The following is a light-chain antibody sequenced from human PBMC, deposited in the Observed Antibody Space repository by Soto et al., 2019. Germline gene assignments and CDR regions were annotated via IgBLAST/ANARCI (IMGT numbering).Light chain of an antibody. V-gene: IGLV3-21*02. Sequence: SYELTQPPSVSVAPGQTARITCRGNNIGGKSLHWCQQKPGQAPVLVVYDDGDRPSGIPERFSGSNSGNTATLTISRVEAGDEADYYCQVWDNNYDHYVFGTGTKVTVL. CDR2: DDG. CDR3: QVWDNNYDHYV. J-gene: IGLJ1*01. CDR1: NIGGKS.